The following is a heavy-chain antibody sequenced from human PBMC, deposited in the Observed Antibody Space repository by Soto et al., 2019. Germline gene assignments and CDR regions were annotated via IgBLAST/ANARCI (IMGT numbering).Heavy chain of an antibody. CDR1: GYTFSSIG. V-gene: IGHV1-18*03. Sequence: QVQLVQSGAEVKKPGASVTVSCKTSGYTFSSIGISWVRQAPGQGLEWMGWISPHKDDTYYAQRLQGRVTMTTDTSTSTAYMELRSLRSDDMAVYFCVRDWDGSGSYYTNYWGQGTLVTVSS. CDR2: ISPHKDDT. D-gene: IGHD3-10*01. J-gene: IGHJ4*02. CDR3: VRDWDGSGSYYTNY.